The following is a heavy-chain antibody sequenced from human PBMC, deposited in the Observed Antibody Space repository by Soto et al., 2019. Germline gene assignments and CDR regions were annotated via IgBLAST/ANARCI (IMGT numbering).Heavy chain of an antibody. CDR2: LHSDGSTT. CDR3: ARELPTTIRGGYYYSYGMDV. V-gene: IGHV3-74*03. J-gene: IGHJ6*02. D-gene: IGHD2-2*02. Sequence: GGSLRLSCAASGFILSSYWMHWVRQVPGKGLVWVSRLHSDGSTTTYADSAKGRFTISRDNAKNTLYLQMNSLRAEDTAVYYCARELPTTIRGGYYYSYGMDVWGQGTTVTVSS. CDR1: GFILSSYW.